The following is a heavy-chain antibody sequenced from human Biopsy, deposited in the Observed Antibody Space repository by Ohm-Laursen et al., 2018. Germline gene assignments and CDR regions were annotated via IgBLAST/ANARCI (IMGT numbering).Heavy chain of an antibody. Sequence: TQTLTLTCAFSGLSLTSRGEGVGWLRQPPGKAPERLALIFWDDDKFYNPSLESRLTITKDTSKNQVLLIMTNMDPVDTATYFCVHRRMTPSEFDYWGQGTLVTVSS. CDR3: VHRRMTPSEFDY. CDR1: GLSLTSRGEG. J-gene: IGHJ4*02. V-gene: IGHV2-5*02. CDR2: IFWDDDK.